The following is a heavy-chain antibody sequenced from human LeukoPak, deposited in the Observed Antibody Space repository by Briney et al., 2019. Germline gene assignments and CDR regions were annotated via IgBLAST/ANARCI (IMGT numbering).Heavy chain of an antibody. J-gene: IGHJ4*02. V-gene: IGHV1-8*01. CDR1: GYTFTSYD. CDR3: ARVRRYCSSTSCYRFGY. Sequence: ASVKVSCKPSGYTFTSYDINWVRQATGQGLTWMGWMNPNSGNTGYAQKFQGRVTMTRNTSISTAYMELSSLRSEDTAVYYCARVRRYCSSTSCYRFGYWGQGTLVTVSS. CDR2: MNPNSGNT. D-gene: IGHD2-2*02.